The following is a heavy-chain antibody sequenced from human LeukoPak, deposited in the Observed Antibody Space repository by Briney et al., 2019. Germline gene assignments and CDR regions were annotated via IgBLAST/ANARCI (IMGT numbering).Heavy chain of an antibody. CDR2: IYYSGST. Sequence: SETLSLTCTVSGGSISSGGYYWSWIRQHPGKGLEWIGYIYYSGSTYYNPSLKSRVTISVDTSKNQFSLKLSSVTAADTAVYYCARSPLLWFGEFPGWFDPWGQGTLVTVSS. J-gene: IGHJ5*02. CDR1: GGSISSGGYY. D-gene: IGHD3-10*01. V-gene: IGHV4-31*03. CDR3: ARSPLLWFGEFPGWFDP.